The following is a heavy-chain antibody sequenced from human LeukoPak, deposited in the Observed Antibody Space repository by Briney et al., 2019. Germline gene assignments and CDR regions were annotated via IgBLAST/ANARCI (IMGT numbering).Heavy chain of an antibody. D-gene: IGHD4-23*01. CDR1: GGSISSSGYY. CDR2: IYYSGST. J-gene: IGHJ4*02. Sequence: SQTLSLTCTVSGGSISSSGYYRSWIRQYPGKGLEWIGYIYYSGSTYYNPSLKSRVTISVDTSKNQFSLRLSSVTAADTAVYYCARDGNYYFDYWGQGTLVTVSS. V-gene: IGHV4-31*03. CDR3: ARDGNYYFDY.